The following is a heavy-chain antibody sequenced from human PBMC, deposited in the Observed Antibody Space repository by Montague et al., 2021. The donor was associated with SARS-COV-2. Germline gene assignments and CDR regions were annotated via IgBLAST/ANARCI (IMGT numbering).Heavy chain of an antibody. CDR1: GGSFSGYC. CDR3: ARVPDYYDSSGYYFDAFDI. CDR2: INHSGSI. D-gene: IGHD3-22*01. V-gene: IGHV4-34*01. J-gene: IGHJ3*02. Sequence: SDTLSLTCAVYGGSFSGYCWSWIRQPPGKGLEWIGEINHSGSINYNPSLKSRVTISVDTSKNQFSLKLSSVTAADTAVYYCARVPDYYDSSGYYFDAFDIWGQGKMVTVSS.